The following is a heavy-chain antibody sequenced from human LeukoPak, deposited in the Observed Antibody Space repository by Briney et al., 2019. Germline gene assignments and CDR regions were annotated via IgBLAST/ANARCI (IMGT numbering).Heavy chain of an antibody. J-gene: IGHJ4*02. Sequence: ASVKVSCKASGYTFTNYYIHWVRQAPGQGLEWMGIINPGGRSTSYAQKFQGRVTMTRDTSTSTVYMELSSLRSEDTAVYYCARDRDVLWFGGIDYWGQGTLVTVSS. CDR3: ARDRDVLWFGGIDY. CDR2: INPGGRST. V-gene: IGHV1-46*01. D-gene: IGHD3-10*01. CDR1: GYTFTNYY.